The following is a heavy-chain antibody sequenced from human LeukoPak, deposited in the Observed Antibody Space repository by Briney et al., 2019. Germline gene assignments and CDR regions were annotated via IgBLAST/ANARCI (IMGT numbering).Heavy chain of an antibody. CDR2: INPNSVFT. V-gene: IGHV1-2*06. Sequence: ASVKVSCKPSEYLPSSYPFNGHFFHWLRQAPGHGFEWLGRINPNSVFTEYGQKFQGRVTVTRDTSINTAYMVLTRLTSDDTAIYFCAREMGGDYGAFEDWGQGTLVTVSS. CDR1: EYLPSSYPFNGHF. CDR3: AREMGGDYGAFED. J-gene: IGHJ4*02. D-gene: IGHD4-17*01.